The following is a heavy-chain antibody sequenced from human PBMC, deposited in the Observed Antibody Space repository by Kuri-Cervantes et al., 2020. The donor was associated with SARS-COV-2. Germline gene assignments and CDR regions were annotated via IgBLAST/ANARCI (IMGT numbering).Heavy chain of an antibody. D-gene: IGHD5-24*01. CDR3: VREKGGWLQGDY. CDR2: IKHDGSER. Sequence: GESLKISCPASGFSISDRAYWMTWVRQTPGKGLEWVANIKHDGSERFYVDSVKGRFTISRDNAKNSLYLQMDSLRAEDTAVYYCVREKGGWLQGDYWGQGTLVTVSS. V-gene: IGHV3-7*01. J-gene: IGHJ4*02. CDR1: GFSISDRAYW.